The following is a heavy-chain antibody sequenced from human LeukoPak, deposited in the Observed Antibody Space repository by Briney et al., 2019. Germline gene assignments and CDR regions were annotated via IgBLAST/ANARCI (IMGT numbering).Heavy chain of an antibody. CDR2: INPNTGNP. V-gene: IGHV7-4-1*02. J-gene: IGHJ4*02. D-gene: IGHD3-16*02. CDR1: GYTFTNYA. CDR3: ARAYQPLGGLSLLDY. Sequence: ASVKVSCKASGYTFTNYAMNWLRQAPGQGLEWMGWINPNTGNPTYAPGFTGRFVFSLDTSVSTAYLQISGLKADDTAVYYCARAYQPLGGLSLLDYWGQGTLVSVSS.